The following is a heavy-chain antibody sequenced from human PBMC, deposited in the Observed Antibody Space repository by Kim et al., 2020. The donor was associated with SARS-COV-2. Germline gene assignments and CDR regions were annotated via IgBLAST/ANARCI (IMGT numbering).Heavy chain of an antibody. Sequence: GGSLRLSCAASGFTFSSYGMHWVRQAPGKGLEWVAVIWYDGSNKYYADSVKGRFTISRDNSKNTLYLQMNSLRAEDTAVYYCAKDSCGGSCYGGMDVWGQGTTVTVSS. D-gene: IGHD2-15*01. V-gene: IGHV3-33*06. CDR3: AKDSCGGSCYGGMDV. J-gene: IGHJ6*02. CDR1: GFTFSSYG. CDR2: IWYDGSNK.